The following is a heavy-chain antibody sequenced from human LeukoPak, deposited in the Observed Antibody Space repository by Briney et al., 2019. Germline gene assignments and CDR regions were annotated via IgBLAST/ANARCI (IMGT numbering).Heavy chain of an antibody. CDR3: ARGRGEGRGISMVRGVRAPSYNWFDP. D-gene: IGHD3-10*01. Sequence: PSETLSLTCTVPGGSISSSTYYWGWIRQPPGKGLEWIGSIYYSGSTYYNPSLKSRVTISVDTSKNQFSLKLSSVTAADTAVYYCARGRGEGRGISMVRGVRAPSYNWFDPWGHGTLVTVSS. CDR1: GGSISSSTYY. V-gene: IGHV4-39*07. CDR2: IYYSGST. J-gene: IGHJ5*02.